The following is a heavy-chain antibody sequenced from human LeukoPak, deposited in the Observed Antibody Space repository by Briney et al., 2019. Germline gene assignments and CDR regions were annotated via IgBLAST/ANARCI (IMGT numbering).Heavy chain of an antibody. Sequence: PSETLSLTCTVSGDSISSFYWTWIRQPAGNVLEWIGRIYTSGSTNYNPSLKSRVTMSVDTSKNQFSLKLSSVTAADTAVYYCARDVVAAAGTWDYWGQGTLVTVSS. J-gene: IGHJ4*02. CDR2: IYTSGST. CDR3: ARDVVAAAGTWDY. V-gene: IGHV4-4*07. D-gene: IGHD6-13*01. CDR1: GDSISSFY.